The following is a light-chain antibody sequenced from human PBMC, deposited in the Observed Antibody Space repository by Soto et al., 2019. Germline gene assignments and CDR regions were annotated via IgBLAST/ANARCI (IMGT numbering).Light chain of an antibody. CDR1: IGHSSYA. CDR2: LNSDGSH. CDR3: QIWGTGTYVV. J-gene: IGLJ2*01. Sequence: QSVLTQSPSASASLGASVKLTCTLSIGHSSYAIAWHQLQPEKGPRYLMKLNSDGSHSKGDGIPDRFSGSSSGAERYLTISSLQSEDEADYYCQIWGTGTYVVFGGGTKLTVL. V-gene: IGLV4-69*01.